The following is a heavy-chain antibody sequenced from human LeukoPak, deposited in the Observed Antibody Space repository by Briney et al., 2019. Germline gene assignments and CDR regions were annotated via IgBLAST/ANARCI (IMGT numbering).Heavy chain of an antibody. CDR2: IYYSGST. D-gene: IGHD7-27*01. CDR1: GGSISSSSYY. CDR3: ARGWNWGRPFDAFDI. Sequence: SETLSLTCTVSGGSISSSSYYRGWIRQPPGKGLEWIGSIYYSGSTYYNPSLKSRVTISVDTSKNQFSLKLSSVTAADTAVYYCARGWNWGRPFDAFDIWGQGTMVTVSS. J-gene: IGHJ3*02. V-gene: IGHV4-39*07.